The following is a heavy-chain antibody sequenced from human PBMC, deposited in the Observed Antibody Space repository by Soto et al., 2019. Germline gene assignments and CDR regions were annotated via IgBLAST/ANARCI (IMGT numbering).Heavy chain of an antibody. D-gene: IGHD3-10*01. CDR3: ASWFTSLFSRASFDY. J-gene: IGHJ4*02. CDR2: INHSGST. V-gene: IGHV4-34*01. CDR1: GGSFSGYY. Sequence: PSETLSLTCAVFGGSFSGYYWSWIRQTPGKGLEWIGEINHSGSTNYNPSLKSRVTISVDTSKNQFSLKLSSVTAADTAVYYCASWFTSLFSRASFDYWGQGTLVTVSS.